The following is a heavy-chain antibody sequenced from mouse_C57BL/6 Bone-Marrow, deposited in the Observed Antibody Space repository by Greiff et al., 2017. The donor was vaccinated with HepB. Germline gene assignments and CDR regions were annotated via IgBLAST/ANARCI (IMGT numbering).Heavy chain of an antibody. CDR3: ARGGIIYDGYYFDY. Sequence: QVQLQQPGTELVKPGASVKLSCKASGYTFTSYWMHWVKQRPGQGLEWIGNINPSNGGTNYNEKFKSKATLTVDKSSSTAYMQLSSLTSEDSAVYYSARGGIIYDGYYFDYWGQGTTLTVSS. V-gene: IGHV1-53*01. CDR2: INPSNGGT. D-gene: IGHD2-3*01. CDR1: GYTFTSYW. J-gene: IGHJ2*01.